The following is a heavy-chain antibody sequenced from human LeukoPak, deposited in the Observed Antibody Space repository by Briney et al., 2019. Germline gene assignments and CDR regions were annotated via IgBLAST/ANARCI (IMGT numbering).Heavy chain of an antibody. V-gene: IGHV4-34*01. D-gene: IGHD2-15*01. CDR2: INHSGST. CDR3: ARGLVGYCSGGSCDPSDY. CDR1: GGSFSGYY. J-gene: IGHJ4*02. Sequence: PSETLSLTCAVYGGSFSGYYWSWIRQPPGKGLEWIGEINHSGSTNYNPSLKSRVTISVDTSKNQFSLKLCSVTAADTAVYYCARGLVGYCSGGSCDPSDYWGQGTLVTVSS.